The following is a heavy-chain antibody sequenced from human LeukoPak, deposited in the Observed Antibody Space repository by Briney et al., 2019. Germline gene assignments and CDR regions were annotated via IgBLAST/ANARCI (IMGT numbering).Heavy chain of an antibody. CDR3: ARDFGTTGWHTFDY. Sequence: SQTLSLSCVVSGDSVSSKNGAWNWIRQSPSRGLEWLGRTYYRSKWYNDYAESMEGRMTISQDTSKNQYSLHLNSVAPDDTAVYYCARDFGTTGWHTFDYWGQGTLVTVSS. J-gene: IGHJ4*02. CDR1: GDSVSSKNGA. CDR2: TYYRSKWYN. D-gene: IGHD6-19*01. V-gene: IGHV6-1*01.